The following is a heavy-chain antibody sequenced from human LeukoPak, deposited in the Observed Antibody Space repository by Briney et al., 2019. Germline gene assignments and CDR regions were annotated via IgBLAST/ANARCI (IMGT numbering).Heavy chain of an antibody. CDR3: ARDRPLKSLYSSSSVWFDP. Sequence: PSETLSLTCTVSGYSISSGYYWGWIRQPPGKGLEWIGSIYHSGSTYYNPSLKSRVTISVDTSKNQFSLKLSAVTAADTAVYYCARDRPLKSLYSSSSVWFDPWGQGTLVTVSS. CDR1: GYSISSGYY. V-gene: IGHV4-38-2*02. CDR2: IYHSGST. D-gene: IGHD6-6*01. J-gene: IGHJ5*02.